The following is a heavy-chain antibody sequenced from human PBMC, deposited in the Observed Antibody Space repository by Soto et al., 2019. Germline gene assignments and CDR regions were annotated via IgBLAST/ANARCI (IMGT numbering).Heavy chain of an antibody. Sequence: QVQLQQWGAGLLKPSETLSLTCAVNGGSFSGYYWTWIRQSPGKGLEWDGEINQSGSTKYNPSLKSRVTMSVDTSRNHCSLQLTSVTAADAAGYYCAGNGSYYYCWGGHYSGGGMGVWGQGTTVTVSS. CDR2: INQSGST. J-gene: IGHJ6*02. D-gene: IGHD3-3*01. CDR3: AGNGSYYYCWGGHYSGGGMGV. V-gene: IGHV4-34*01. CDR1: GGSFSGYY.